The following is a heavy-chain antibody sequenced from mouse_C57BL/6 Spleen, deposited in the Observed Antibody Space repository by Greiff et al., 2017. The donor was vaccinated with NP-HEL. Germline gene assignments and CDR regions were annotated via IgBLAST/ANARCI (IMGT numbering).Heavy chain of an antibody. CDR2: ISSGSSTI. Sequence: VQLKESGGGLVKPGGSLKLSCAASGFTFSDYGMHWVRQAPEKGLEWVAYISSGSSTIYYADTVKGRFTISRDNAKNTLFLQMTSLRSEDTAMYYCAGGDYYGSSSHFDYWGQGTTLTVSS. D-gene: IGHD1-1*01. CDR3: AGGDYYGSSSHFDY. V-gene: IGHV5-17*01. CDR1: GFTFSDYG. J-gene: IGHJ2*01.